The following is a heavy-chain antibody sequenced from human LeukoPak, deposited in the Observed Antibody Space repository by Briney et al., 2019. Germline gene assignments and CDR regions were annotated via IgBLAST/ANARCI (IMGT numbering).Heavy chain of an antibody. CDR3: AKAAQYDFWSGYDY. CDR1: GFTFSSYA. D-gene: IGHD3-3*01. J-gene: IGHJ4*02. Sequence: GGSLRLSCAASGFTFSSYAMSWVRQAPGKGLEWVTFIRYDGSNKYYTDSVKARFTISRDNSKNTLYLQMNSLRAEDTAVYYCAKAAQYDFWSGYDYWGQGTVVTVSS. CDR2: IRYDGSNK. V-gene: IGHV3-30*02.